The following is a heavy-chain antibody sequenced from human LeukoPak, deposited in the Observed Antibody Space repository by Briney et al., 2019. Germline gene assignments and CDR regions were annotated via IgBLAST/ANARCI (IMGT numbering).Heavy chain of an antibody. CDR3: VKGFNWNYGSPFDY. Sequence: GGSLRLSCAASGFTFDDYAMHWVRQAPGKGLEWVSGISWNSGSIGYADSVKGRFTISRDNAKNSLYLQMNSLRAEDMALYYCVKGFNWNYGSPFDYWGQGTLVTVSS. CDR2: ISWNSGSI. V-gene: IGHV3-9*03. CDR1: GFTFDDYA. D-gene: IGHD1-7*01. J-gene: IGHJ4*02.